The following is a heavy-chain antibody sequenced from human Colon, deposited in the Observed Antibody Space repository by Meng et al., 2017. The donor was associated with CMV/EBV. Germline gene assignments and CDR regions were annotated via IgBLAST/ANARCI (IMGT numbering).Heavy chain of an antibody. D-gene: IGHD5-18*01. CDR3: AKSLVDTAMDLDE. CDR2: IYSGGTST. J-gene: IGHJ4*02. V-gene: IGHV3-23*03. Sequence: GESLKISCVASGFTFSSYAMSWVRQAPGKGLEWVSLIYSGGTSTNYADSVKGRFTISRDNSKNTLYLQMNSLRAEDTAVYYCAKSLVDTAMDLDEWSQETLVTVSS. CDR1: GFTFSSYA.